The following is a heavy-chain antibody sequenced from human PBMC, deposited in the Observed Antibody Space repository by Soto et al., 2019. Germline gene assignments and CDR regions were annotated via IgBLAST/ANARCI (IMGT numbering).Heavy chain of an antibody. Sequence: PGGSLRLSCATSGFIFRIYDMSWVRQAPGKGLEWVSAISGSGGSTYYADSVKGRFTISRDNSKNTLYLQMNSLRAEDTAVYYCAKVAAAGTGLDYWGQGTLVTVSS. J-gene: IGHJ4*02. CDR1: GFIFRIYD. CDR3: AKVAAAGTGLDY. D-gene: IGHD6-13*01. V-gene: IGHV3-23*01. CDR2: ISGSGGST.